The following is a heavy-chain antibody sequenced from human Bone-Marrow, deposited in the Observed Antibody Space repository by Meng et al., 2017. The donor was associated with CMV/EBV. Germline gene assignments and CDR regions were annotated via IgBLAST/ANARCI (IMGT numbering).Heavy chain of an antibody. V-gene: IGHV1-3*01. J-gene: IGHJ4*02. D-gene: IGHD2-2*02. CDR2: INAGNGNT. CDR1: GYTFTSYA. CDR3: ARVYCSSTSCYKGFDY. Sequence: GYTFTSYAMHWVRQAPGQRLEWMGWINAGNGNTKYSQKFQGRVTITRDTSASTAYMELSSLRSEDTAVYYCARVYCSSTSCYKGFDYWGQGTLVTVS.